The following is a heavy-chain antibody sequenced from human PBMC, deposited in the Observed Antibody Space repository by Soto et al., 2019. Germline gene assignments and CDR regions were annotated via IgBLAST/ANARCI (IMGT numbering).Heavy chain of an antibody. Sequence: QVQLQESGPGLVKPSETLSLTCTVSGGSISSYYWSWIRQPPGKGLEWIGYIYYSGSTNYNPSLKCRVTISVDTSKNQFSLKLSSVTAADTAVYYCASSLRQYYYYYYMDVWGKGTTVTVSS. CDR1: GGSISSYY. V-gene: IGHV4-59*01. CDR2: IYYSGST. J-gene: IGHJ6*03. CDR3: ASSLRQYYYYYYMDV. D-gene: IGHD3-16*02.